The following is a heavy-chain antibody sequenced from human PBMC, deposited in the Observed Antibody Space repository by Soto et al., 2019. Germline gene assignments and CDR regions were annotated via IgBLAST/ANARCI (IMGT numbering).Heavy chain of an antibody. CDR1: GFTFSSYA. J-gene: IGHJ6*02. CDR3: AKDQYKVAGTYYYGMDV. V-gene: IGHV3-30-3*01. Sequence: GGSLRLSCAASGFTFSSYAIHWVRQAPGKGLEWVAVISYDGSNKNYADSVKGRFTISRDNSKSTLYLQVNSLRVDDTAVYYCAKDQYKVAGTYYYGMDVWGQGTTVTVS. CDR2: ISYDGSNK. D-gene: IGHD6-19*01.